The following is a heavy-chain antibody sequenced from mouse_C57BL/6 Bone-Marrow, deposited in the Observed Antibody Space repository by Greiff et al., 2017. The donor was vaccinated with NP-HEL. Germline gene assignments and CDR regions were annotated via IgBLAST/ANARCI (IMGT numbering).Heavy chain of an antibody. CDR3: ASPHYYGREYYYAMDY. CDR2: ISNGGGST. V-gene: IGHV5-12*01. CDR1: GFTFSDYH. J-gene: IGHJ4*01. Sequence: EVKLMESGGGLVQPGGSLKLSCAASGFTFSDYHMYWVRQTPEKRLEWVAYISNGGGSTYYPDTVKGRFTISRDNAKNTLYLQMSRLKSEDTAMYYCASPHYYGREYYYAMDYWGQGTSVTVSS. D-gene: IGHD1-1*01.